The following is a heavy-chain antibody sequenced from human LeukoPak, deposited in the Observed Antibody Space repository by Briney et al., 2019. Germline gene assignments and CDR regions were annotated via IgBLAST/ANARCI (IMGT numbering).Heavy chain of an antibody. D-gene: IGHD3-10*01. CDR3: ARGMVRGVILPIDF. CDR2: IHPNSGGT. CDR1: GYTFTSYG. J-gene: IGHJ4*02. V-gene: IGHV1-2*02. Sequence: ASVKVSCKASGYTFTSYGISWVRQAPGQGLEWMGWIHPNSGGTSYTQKFQGRVTMTRDTSISTAYMELSRLRSDDTAVYFCARGMVRGVILPIDFWGQGTLVTVSS.